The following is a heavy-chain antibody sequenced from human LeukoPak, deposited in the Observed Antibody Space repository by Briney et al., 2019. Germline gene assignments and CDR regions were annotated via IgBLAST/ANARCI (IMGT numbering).Heavy chain of an antibody. CDR2: ISSSSSYI. V-gene: IGHV3-21*01. Sequence: PGGSLRLSCAASGFTFSSYSMNWVRQAPWKGLEWVSSISSSSSYIYYADSVKGRFTISRDNAKTSLYLQMNSLRADDTAVYYCARRIAGTATGGYFEPWGRGTLVSVSS. D-gene: IGHD6-19*01. CDR3: ARRIAGTATGGYFEP. CDR1: GFTFSSYS. J-gene: IGHJ2*01.